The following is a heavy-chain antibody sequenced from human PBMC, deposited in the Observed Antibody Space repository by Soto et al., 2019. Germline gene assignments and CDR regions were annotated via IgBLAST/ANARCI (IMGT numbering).Heavy chain of an antibody. D-gene: IGHD1-1*01. CDR2: IKEDGSEK. CDR3: VRTGWNPPDY. V-gene: IGHV3-7*01. Sequence: EVQLGESVGGLVQPGGSLRLSCAVSGFTFNRHWMSWVRQTPGKGLEWVASIKEDGSEKSSVDSVKGRFTISRDNAKNSLFLQMNSLRVEDTAVYYCVRTGWNPPDYWGQGTLVTVSS. J-gene: IGHJ4*02. CDR1: GFTFNRHW.